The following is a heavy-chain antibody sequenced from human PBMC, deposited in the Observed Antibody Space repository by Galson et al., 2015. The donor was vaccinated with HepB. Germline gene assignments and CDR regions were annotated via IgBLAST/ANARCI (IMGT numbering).Heavy chain of an antibody. CDR2: IKSKTDGGTT. Sequence: SLRLSCAASGFTFGDYAMSWVRQAPGKGLEWVGRIKSKTDGGTTDYAAPVKGRFTISRDDSKNTLYLQMNSLKTEDTAVYYCTTVWGSSWYSDYWGQGTLVTVSS. D-gene: IGHD6-13*01. J-gene: IGHJ4*02. CDR1: GFTFGDYA. V-gene: IGHV3-15*01. CDR3: TTVWGSSWYSDY.